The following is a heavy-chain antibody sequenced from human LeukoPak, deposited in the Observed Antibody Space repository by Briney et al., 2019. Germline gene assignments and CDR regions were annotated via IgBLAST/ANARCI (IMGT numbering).Heavy chain of an antibody. V-gene: IGHV1-69*04. CDR2: IIPILGIA. Sequence: ASVKVSCKASGGTFRCYAISWVRQAPGQGLEWMGRIIPILGIANYAQKFQGRVTITADKSTSTAYMELSSLRSEDTAVYYCARGSYGSGSYNNADYWGQGTLVTVSS. D-gene: IGHD3-10*01. CDR3: ARGSYGSGSYNNADY. J-gene: IGHJ4*02. CDR1: GGTFRCYA.